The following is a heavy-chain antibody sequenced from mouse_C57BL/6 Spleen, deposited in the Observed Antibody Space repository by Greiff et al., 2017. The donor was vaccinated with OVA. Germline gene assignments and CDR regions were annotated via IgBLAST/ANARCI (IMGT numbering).Heavy chain of an antibody. V-gene: IGHV1-19*01. CDR3: ARGGKSLITTVVATPY. J-gene: IGHJ3*01. CDR1: GYTFTDYY. Sequence: EVQLQQSGPVLVKPGASVKMSCKASGYTFTDYYMNWVKQSHGKSLEWIGVINPYNGGTSYNQKFKGKATLTVDKSSSTAYMELNSLTSEDSAVYYCARGGKSLITTVVATPYWGQGTLVTVSA. D-gene: IGHD1-1*01. CDR2: INPYNGGT.